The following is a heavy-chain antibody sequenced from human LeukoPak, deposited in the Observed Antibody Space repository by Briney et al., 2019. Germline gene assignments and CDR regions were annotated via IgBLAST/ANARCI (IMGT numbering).Heavy chain of an antibody. CDR1: GFTFSSYA. CDR2: ISYDGSNK. D-gene: IGHD2-2*01. J-gene: IGHJ4*02. Sequence: GGSLRLSCAASGFTFSSYAMHWVRQAPGKGLEWVAVISYDGSNKYYADSVKGRFTISRDNSKNTLYLQMNSLRAEDTAVYYCARGRTYCSSTSCHESNYYFDYWGQGTLVTVSS. CDR3: ARGRTYCSSTSCHESNYYFDY. V-gene: IGHV3-30-3*01.